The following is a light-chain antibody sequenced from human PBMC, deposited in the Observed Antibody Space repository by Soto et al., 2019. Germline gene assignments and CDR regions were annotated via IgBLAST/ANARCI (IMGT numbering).Light chain of an antibody. CDR3: QQYGRSSLT. CDR1: QSVSSTY. CDR2: GAS. V-gene: IGKV3-20*01. J-gene: IGKJ3*01. Sequence: EILMTQSPATLSVSPGERATLSCRASQSVSSTYLAWYQQKPGQAPRLLIYGASSRASGIPDRFSGSGSGTEFTLTISRLEPEDFEVYYCQQYGRSSLTFGPGTKVDIK.